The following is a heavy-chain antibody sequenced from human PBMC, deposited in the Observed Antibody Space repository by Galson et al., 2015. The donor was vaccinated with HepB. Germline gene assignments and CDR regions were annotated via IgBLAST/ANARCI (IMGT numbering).Heavy chain of an antibody. CDR2: IWYDGSNK. V-gene: IGHV3-33*01. CDR1: GFTFSSYG. CDR3: ARSYCTNGVCYTELDY. D-gene: IGHD2-8*01. J-gene: IGHJ4*02. Sequence: SLRLSCAASGFTFSSYGMHWVRQAPGKGLEWVAVIWYDGSNKYYADSVKGRFTISRDNSKNTLYLQMNSLRAEDTAVYYCARSYCTNGVCYTELDYWGQGTLVTVSS.